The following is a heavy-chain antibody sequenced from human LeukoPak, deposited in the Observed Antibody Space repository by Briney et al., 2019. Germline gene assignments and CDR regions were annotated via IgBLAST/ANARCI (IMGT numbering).Heavy chain of an antibody. CDR3: ASLGYCSGGSCLL. V-gene: IGHV3-21*01. CDR2: ISSSSSYI. J-gene: IGHJ4*02. D-gene: IGHD2-15*01. Sequence: RGSLRLSCAASGFTFSSYAMSWVRQAPGKGLEWVSSISSSSSYIYYADSVKGRFTISRDNAKNSLYLQMNSLRAEDTAVYYCASLGYCSGGSCLLWGQGTLVTVSS. CDR1: GFTFSSYA.